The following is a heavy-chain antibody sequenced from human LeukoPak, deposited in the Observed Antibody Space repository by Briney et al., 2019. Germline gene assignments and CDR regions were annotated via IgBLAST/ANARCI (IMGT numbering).Heavy chain of an antibody. CDR1: GGSISSYY. D-gene: IGHD3-10*01. CDR2: IYTSGST. J-gene: IGHJ4*02. V-gene: IGHV4-4*07. Sequence: PSETLSLTCTVSGGSISSYYWSWIRQPPGKGLEWIGRIYTSGSTNYNPSLKSRVTMSVDTSKNQFSLKLSSVTAADTAVYYCAREIYYYGSGSYYNALDYWGQGTLVTVSS. CDR3: AREIYYYGSGSYYNALDY.